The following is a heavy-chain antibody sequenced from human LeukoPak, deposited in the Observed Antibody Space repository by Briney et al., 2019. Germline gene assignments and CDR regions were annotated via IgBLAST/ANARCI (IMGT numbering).Heavy chain of an antibody. V-gene: IGHV3-43*02. CDR3: AKGADPLTWRMMTVAGTRFDF. Sequence: GGSLRLSCAVSGFTFDDYAMHWVRQAPGKGLEWVSLISGGGGSRYYAGSVKGRFTVSRDNSKNSLYLQMNRLRTEDTAFYYCAKGADPLTWRMMTVAGTRFDFWGQGTLVTVSS. D-gene: IGHD6-19*01. CDR2: ISGGGGSR. CDR1: GFTFDDYA. J-gene: IGHJ4*02.